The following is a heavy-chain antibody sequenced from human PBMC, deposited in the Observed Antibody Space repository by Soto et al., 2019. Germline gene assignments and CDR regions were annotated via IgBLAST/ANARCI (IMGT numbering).Heavy chain of an antibody. CDR1: GGSISSYY. CDR3: ARGLSDYGSGSYYSWFDP. D-gene: IGHD3-10*01. J-gene: IGHJ5*02. V-gene: IGHV4-59*01. Sequence: SETLSLTCTVSGGSISSYYWNWIRQPPGKGLEWIGYIYYSGSTNYNPSLKSRVTISVDTSKNQFSLKLSSVTAADTAVYYCARGLSDYGSGSYYSWFDPWGQGTLVTVSS. CDR2: IYYSGST.